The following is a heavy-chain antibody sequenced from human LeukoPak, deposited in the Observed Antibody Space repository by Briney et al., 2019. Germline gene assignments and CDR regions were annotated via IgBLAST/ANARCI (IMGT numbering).Heavy chain of an antibody. J-gene: IGHJ4*02. CDR3: ARAPYRTPRFFDY. D-gene: IGHD1-14*01. V-gene: IGHV3-21*01. CDR2: ISSSSSSYI. CDR1: GFTFSSYS. Sequence: GGSLRLSCAASGFTFSSYSMNWVRQAPGKGLEWVSSISSSSSSYIYYADSVKSRFTISRDNAKNSLYLQMNSLRAEDTAVYYCARAPYRTPRFFDYWGQGTLVTVSS.